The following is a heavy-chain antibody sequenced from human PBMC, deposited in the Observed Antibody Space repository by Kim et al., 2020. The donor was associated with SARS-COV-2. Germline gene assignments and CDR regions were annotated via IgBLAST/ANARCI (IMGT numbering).Heavy chain of an antibody. V-gene: IGHV4-34*01. J-gene: IGHJ4*01. CDR3: ARFYSESSGWTGFDY. CDR2: IKHSGST. Sequence: SETLSLTCAVYGWSFSGDYWSWIRQPPGKGLEWIGEIKHSGSTNYNPSPKSRVTISVDTSKNQFSLTLSSVTAADTAVLYCARFYSESSGWTGFDYWGQG. CDR1: GWSFSGDY. D-gene: IGHD6-19*01.